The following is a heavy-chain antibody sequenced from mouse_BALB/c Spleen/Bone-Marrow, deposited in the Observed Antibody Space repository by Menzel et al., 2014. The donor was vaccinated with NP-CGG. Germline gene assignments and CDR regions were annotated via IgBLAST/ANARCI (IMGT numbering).Heavy chain of an antibody. CDR1: GFTFSSYS. V-gene: IGHV5-6-4*01. J-gene: IGHJ4*01. Sequence: EVKLVESGAGLVKPGGSVKLSCEASGFTFSSYSMSWVRQSPGQRLEWIATICSGGSYTYYPDSVKGRFTISIDNTNTALSLHISSLKSEDTAMYYCTRAEGFRHAMDYSGQGTSVTVSS. CDR2: ICSGGSYT. CDR3: TRAEGFRHAMDY.